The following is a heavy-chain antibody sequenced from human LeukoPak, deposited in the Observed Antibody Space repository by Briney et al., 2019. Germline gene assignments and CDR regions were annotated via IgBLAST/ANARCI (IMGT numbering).Heavy chain of an antibody. CDR1: GFTFSSYG. Sequence: GGSLRLSCAASGFTFSSYGIHWVRQAPGKGLEWVALISYDGRNKYYADSVKGRFTISRDNSKNTLYLQMNSLRTEDTAVYYCARGYGGNSDAFDIWGRGTMVTVSS. CDR2: ISYDGRNK. D-gene: IGHD4-23*01. CDR3: ARGYGGNSDAFDI. J-gene: IGHJ3*02. V-gene: IGHV3-30*04.